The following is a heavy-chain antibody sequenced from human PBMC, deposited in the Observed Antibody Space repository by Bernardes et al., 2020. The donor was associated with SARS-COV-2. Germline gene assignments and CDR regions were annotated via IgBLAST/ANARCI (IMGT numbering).Heavy chain of an antibody. CDR2: INPKSGDT. CDR3: AREGIVGSTTGSDSYYYSGLDV. CDR1: GYTFTGYY. V-gene: IGHV1-2*04. D-gene: IGHD1-26*01. J-gene: IGHJ6*02. Sequence: ASVKVSCKASGYTFTGYYIHWVRQAPGQGLEWMGWINPKSGDTKYAQKFQDWVTMTRDTSSSTAFMEVTRLRSDDTAVYSCAREGIVGSTTGSDSYYYSGLDVWGQGTTVTVSS.